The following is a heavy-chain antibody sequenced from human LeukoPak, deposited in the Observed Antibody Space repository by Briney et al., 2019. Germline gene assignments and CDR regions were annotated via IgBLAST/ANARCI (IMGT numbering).Heavy chain of an antibody. V-gene: IGHV3-69-1*02. Sequence: GGSLRLSCAASGFTFDKYALNWFRHTPGKGLEWLSYISSTRDIYYADSVKGRFTISRDNAKKSLYLQMNSLRAEDTAVYFCARDDMWAFDYWGQGTLVTVSS. CDR3: ARDDMWAFDY. J-gene: IGHJ4*02. CDR2: ISSTRDI. D-gene: IGHD1-26*01. CDR1: GFTFDKYA.